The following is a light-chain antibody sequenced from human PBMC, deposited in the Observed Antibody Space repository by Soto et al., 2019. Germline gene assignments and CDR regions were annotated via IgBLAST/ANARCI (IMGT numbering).Light chain of an antibody. CDR2: GNI. CDR3: QSYDISLTSWV. V-gene: IGLV1-40*01. CDR1: SSNIGARFD. J-gene: IGLJ3*02. Sequence: QSVLTQPPSVSGAPGQRVTISCTGGSSNIGARFDVHWYRQLPGTAPKLLIFGNINRPSGVPDRFSGSTSGTSASLAISGLQAEDEADYYCQSYDISLTSWVFGGGTQLTVL.